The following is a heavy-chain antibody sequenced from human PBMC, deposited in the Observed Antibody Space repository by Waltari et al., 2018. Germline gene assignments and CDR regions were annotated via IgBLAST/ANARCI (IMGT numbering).Heavy chain of an antibody. Sequence: QVQLVQSGAEVKKPGASVKVSCKASGYTFTGYYMHWVRQAPGQGLEWRVRSNPDSGGTNYAQKVQGRGTMTRDTAISTAYMELSRLRSDDTAVYYCANFDYSNYVFDYWGQGTLVTVSS. CDR1: GYTFTGYY. CDR3: ANFDYSNYVFDY. V-gene: IGHV1-2*06. CDR2: SNPDSGGT. J-gene: IGHJ4*02. D-gene: IGHD4-4*01.